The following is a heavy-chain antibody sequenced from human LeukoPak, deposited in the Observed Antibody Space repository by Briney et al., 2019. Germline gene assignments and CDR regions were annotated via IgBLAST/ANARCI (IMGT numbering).Heavy chain of an antibody. CDR3: AKEGPAVAGQNSLSADYGMDV. CDR1: GFTFSSYA. D-gene: IGHD6-19*01. V-gene: IGHV3-23*01. Sequence: GGSLRLSCAASGFTFSSYAMSWVRQAPGKGLEWVSAISGSGGSTYYADSVKGRFTISRDNSKNTQYLQMNSLRAEDTAVYYCAKEGPAVAGQNSLSADYGMDVWGQGTTVTVSS. CDR2: ISGSGGST. J-gene: IGHJ6*02.